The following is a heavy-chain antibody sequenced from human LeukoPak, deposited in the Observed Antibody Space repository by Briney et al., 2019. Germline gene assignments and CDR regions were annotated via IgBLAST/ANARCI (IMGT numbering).Heavy chain of an antibody. CDR3: AKDGQEIGSQDYFDS. CDR2: ISASGGAT. V-gene: IGHV3-23*01. Sequence: GGSLRLSCAASGFTFSNYGMSWVRQAPGKGLEWVSGISASGGATYYADSVKGRFAISRDNSKNTLFLLMNSLRVEDTAVYYCAKDGQEIGSQDYFDSWGQGTLLTVSS. CDR1: GFTFSNYG. J-gene: IGHJ4*02. D-gene: IGHD2/OR15-2a*01.